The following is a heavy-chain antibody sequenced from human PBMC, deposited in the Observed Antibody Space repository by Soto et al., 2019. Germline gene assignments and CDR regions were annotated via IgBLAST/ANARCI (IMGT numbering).Heavy chain of an antibody. CDR3: ARDGREPSGIDV. CDR2: IYYRGST. Sequence: SETLSLTCTVSGGSISGHYWSWVRQAPGKGLEWIGHIYYRGSTTYNPSLRSRSTISVDTSNNQFSLKPNSVTTADTAVYYCARDGREPSGIDVWGQGTKVTVSS. J-gene: IGHJ6*02. CDR1: GGSISGHY. D-gene: IGHD1-26*01. V-gene: IGHV4-59*11.